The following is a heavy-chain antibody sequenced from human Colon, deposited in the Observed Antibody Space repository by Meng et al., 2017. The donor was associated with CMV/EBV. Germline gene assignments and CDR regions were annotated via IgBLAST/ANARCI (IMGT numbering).Heavy chain of an antibody. CDR3: GRDSMKGGGFDC. CDR1: GFIFSDHY. V-gene: IGHV3-72*01. CDR2: IKNKANSYIT. Sequence: GGSLRLSCAVSGFIFSDHYMDWFRQAPGKGLEWVGRIKNKANSYITEYAASVRGRFTISRDDSKNSLYLEVNSLKTEDTAVYYCGRDSMKGGGFDCWGQGLLVTVSS. D-gene: IGHD3-10*01. J-gene: IGHJ4*02.